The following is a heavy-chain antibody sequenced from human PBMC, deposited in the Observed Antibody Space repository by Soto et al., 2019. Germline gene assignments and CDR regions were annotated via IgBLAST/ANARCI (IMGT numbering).Heavy chain of an antibody. CDR3: ARGRITMVRGVTPYYYGMDV. CDR1: GGTFSSYT. CDR2: IIPILGIA. J-gene: IGHJ6*02. V-gene: IGHV1-69*02. D-gene: IGHD3-10*01. Sequence: SVKVSCKASGGTFSSYTISWVRQAPGQGLEWMGRIIPILGIANYAQKFQGRVTITADKSTSTAYMELSSLRSEDTAVYYCARGRITMVRGVTPYYYGMDVWGQGTTVTVSS.